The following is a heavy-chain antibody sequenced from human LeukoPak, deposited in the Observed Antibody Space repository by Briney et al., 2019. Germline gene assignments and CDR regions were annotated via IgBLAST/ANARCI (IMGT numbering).Heavy chain of an antibody. J-gene: IGHJ6*03. D-gene: IGHD1-1*01. CDR3: GRLDGLILYYHYMDV. CDR2: IYTSGST. V-gene: IGHV4-61*02. Sequence: SETLSLTCAVSGGSISSSNWWSWVRQPAGKGLGWIGRIYTSGSTNYNPSLKSRVTISVDTSKNQFSLKLSSVTAADTAVYYCGRLDGLILYYHYMDVWGKGTTVTVSS. CDR1: GGSISSSNW.